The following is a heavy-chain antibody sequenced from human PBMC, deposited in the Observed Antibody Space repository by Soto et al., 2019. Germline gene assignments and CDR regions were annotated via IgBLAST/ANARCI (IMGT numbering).Heavy chain of an antibody. Sequence: ASVKVSCKASGYTFTSYGISWVRQAPGQGLEWMGWISAYNGNTNYAQKLQGRVTMTTDTSTSTAYMELRSLRSDDPAVYYCAGACCRGGSCYSGYNWFDPGGRGTLVTVSS. CDR3: AGACCRGGSCYSGYNWFDP. CDR1: GYTFTSYG. CDR2: ISAYNGNT. V-gene: IGHV1-18*01. D-gene: IGHD2-15*01. J-gene: IGHJ5*02.